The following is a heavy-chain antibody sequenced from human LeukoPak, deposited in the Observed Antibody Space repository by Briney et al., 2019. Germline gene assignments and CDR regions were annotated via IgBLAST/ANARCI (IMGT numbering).Heavy chain of an antibody. CDR1: GGSISSTSYY. V-gene: IGHV4-39*01. CDR3: TRGNHHSSGYHTLDY. D-gene: IGHD3-22*01. Sequence: PSETLSLTCTVSGGSISSTSYYWGWIRQPPGKGLEWIGSIYYSGSTYYNPSLKSRVTISLDTSKNQFSLKLSFVTAADTAVYYCTRGNHHSSGYHTLDYWGQGALVTVSS. CDR2: IYYSGST. J-gene: IGHJ4*02.